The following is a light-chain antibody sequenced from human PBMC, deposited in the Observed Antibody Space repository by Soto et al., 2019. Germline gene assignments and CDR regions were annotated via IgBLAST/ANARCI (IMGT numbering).Light chain of an antibody. Sequence: QSVLTQPPSVSWAPGQRVTISCTGSSSNIGAGYDVHWYQQLPGTAPKLLIYRYSNRPSGVPDRFSGSKSGTSASLAITGLQAEDEADYYCQSYDSSLSGVVFGGGTKLTVL. V-gene: IGLV1-40*01. CDR2: RYS. CDR1: SSNIGAGYD. J-gene: IGLJ2*01. CDR3: QSYDSSLSGVV.